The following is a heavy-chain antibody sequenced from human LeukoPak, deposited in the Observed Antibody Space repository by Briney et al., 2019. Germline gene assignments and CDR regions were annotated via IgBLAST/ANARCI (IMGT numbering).Heavy chain of an antibody. J-gene: IGHJ6*03. V-gene: IGHV3-48*03. CDR2: ISSSGSTI. D-gene: IGHD1-26*01. Sequence: GGSLRLSCAASGFTFTSYEINWVRQAPGKGLEWVSYISSSGSTIKYADSVKGRFTISRGNAKNSLYLQMNSLRADDTAVYYCARDVRGSYRNYYYYYMDVWGKGTTVTISS. CDR3: ARDVRGSYRNYYYYYMDV. CDR1: GFTFTSYE.